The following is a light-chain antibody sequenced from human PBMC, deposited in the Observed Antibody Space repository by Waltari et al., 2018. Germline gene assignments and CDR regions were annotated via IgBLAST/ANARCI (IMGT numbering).Light chain of an antibody. CDR2: DVS. CDR3: CSYAGSYIHV. V-gene: IGLV2-11*01. CDR1: SSDVGGYNY. J-gene: IGLJ1*01. Sequence: QSALTQPRSVSGSPGQSVTISCTGTSSDVGGYNYVSWYQKHQGKAPKLMIYDVSKRPSGVPDRFSGSKSGNTASLTISGLQAEDEADYFCCSYAGSYIHVFGTGTKVTVL.